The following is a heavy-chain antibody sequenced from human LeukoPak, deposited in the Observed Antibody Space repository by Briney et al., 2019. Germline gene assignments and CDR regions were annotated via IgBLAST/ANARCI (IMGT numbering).Heavy chain of an antibody. J-gene: IGHJ6*02. CDR1: GYTFTSYD. CDR3: AREESGTLDYYYGMDV. CDR2: MNTNSGNT. V-gene: IGHV1-8*01. D-gene: IGHD1-1*01. Sequence: ASVKVSCKASGYTFTSYDINWVRQATGQGLEWMGWMNTNSGNTGHAQKFQGRLTMTRDTSTNTAYMELSSLRSEDTAVYYCAREESGTLDYYYGMDVWGQGTTVTVSS.